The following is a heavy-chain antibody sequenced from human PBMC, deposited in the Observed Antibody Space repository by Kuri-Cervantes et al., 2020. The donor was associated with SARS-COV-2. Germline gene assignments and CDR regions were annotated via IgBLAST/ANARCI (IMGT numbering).Heavy chain of an antibody. J-gene: IGHJ5*02. Sequence: LSLTCAASGFTFSSYAMHWVRQAPGKGLEWVAVISYDGSNKYYADSVKGRFTISRENAKNSLYLQMNSLRAEDTAVYYCARGDLGYCSGGSCYNWFDPWGQGTLVTVSS. D-gene: IGHD2-15*01. CDR1: GFTFSSYA. CDR3: ARGDLGYCSGGSCYNWFDP. CDR2: ISYDGSNK. V-gene: IGHV3-30*14.